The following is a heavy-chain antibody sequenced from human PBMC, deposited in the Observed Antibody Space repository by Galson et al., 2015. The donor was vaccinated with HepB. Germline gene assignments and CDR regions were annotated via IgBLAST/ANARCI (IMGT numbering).Heavy chain of an antibody. Sequence: SLRLSCAASGFSVSSNHMSWVRQAPGKGLEWVSDIYSTGNTYYADSVRGRFTISRHSSKNTLYLQMNSLRVEDTAVYYCARWGDGYNRGPFDYWGPGTLVTVSS. CDR1: GFSVSSNH. V-gene: IGHV3-53*04. D-gene: IGHD5-24*01. CDR3: ARWGDGYNRGPFDY. CDR2: IYSTGNT. J-gene: IGHJ4*02.